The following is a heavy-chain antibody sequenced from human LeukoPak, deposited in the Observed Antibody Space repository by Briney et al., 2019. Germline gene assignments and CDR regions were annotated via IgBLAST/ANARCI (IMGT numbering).Heavy chain of an antibody. CDR2: ISGSGDST. CDR1: GFTFNSYA. D-gene: IGHD2-2*01. J-gene: IGHJ4*02. Sequence: GGSLRLSCAASGFTFNSYAMTWVRQAPGKGLEWVSAISGSGDSTYYADSVKGRFTISRDNSKNTLYLQMNSLRDEDTAVYYCAKGAQYLGYFEYWGQGTLVTVSS. CDR3: AKGAQYLGYFEY. V-gene: IGHV3-23*01.